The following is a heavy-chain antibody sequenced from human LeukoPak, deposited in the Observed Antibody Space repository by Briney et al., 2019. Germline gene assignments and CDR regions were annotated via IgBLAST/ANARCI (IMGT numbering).Heavy chain of an antibody. CDR3: AELGITTIGGV. Sequence: GGSLRLSCAASGFTFSRYWMSWVRQAPGKGLEWVSYISSSGSTIYYADSVKGRFTISRDNAKNSLYLQMNSLRAEDTAVYYCAELGITTIGGVWGKGTTVTISS. J-gene: IGHJ6*04. CDR1: GFTFSRYW. V-gene: IGHV3-48*03. CDR2: ISSSGSTI. D-gene: IGHD3-10*02.